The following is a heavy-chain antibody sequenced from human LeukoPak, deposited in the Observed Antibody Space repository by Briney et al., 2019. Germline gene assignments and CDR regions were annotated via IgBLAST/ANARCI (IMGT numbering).Heavy chain of an antibody. CDR3: AREGQLYCTNGVCAYYYYGMDV. V-gene: IGHV4-4*07. D-gene: IGHD2-8*01. CDR1: GGSISSYY. CDR2: IYTSGST. J-gene: IGHJ6*02. Sequence: PSETLSLTCTVSGGSISSYYWSWIRQPAGKGLEWIGRIYTSGSTNYNPSLKTRVTMSVDTSKNQFSLKLSSVTAADTAVYYCAREGQLYCTNGVCAYYYYGMDVWGQGTTLTVSS.